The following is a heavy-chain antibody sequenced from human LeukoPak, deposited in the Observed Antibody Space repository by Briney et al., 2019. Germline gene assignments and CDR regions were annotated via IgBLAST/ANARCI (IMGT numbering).Heavy chain of an antibody. CDR1: GFTFSSYW. CDR2: IKQDGSEK. J-gene: IGHJ4*02. CDR3: ARDCSNSLCYAGY. Sequence: GGSLRLSCAASGFTFSSYWMTWVRQAPGKGLEWVAMIKQDGSEKYYVDSVKGRFTTSRDNAKNSLYMQMNSLRAEDTAVYYCARDCSNSLCYAGYWGQGTLVTVSS. V-gene: IGHV3-7*05. D-gene: IGHD2-8*01.